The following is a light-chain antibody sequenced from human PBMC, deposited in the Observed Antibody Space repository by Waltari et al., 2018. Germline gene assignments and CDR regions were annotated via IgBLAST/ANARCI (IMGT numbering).Light chain of an antibody. Sequence: DIQMTQSPSSLSASVGDRVTITCRASKSVNNYLNWYQQRPGKAPKLLIYAASTLQSGVPSRFGGSGSGTDFTLTISSLQPEDFATYYCQQGDRTPLTFGGGTKVDIK. CDR2: AAS. CDR3: QQGDRTPLT. J-gene: IGKJ4*01. V-gene: IGKV1-39*01. CDR1: KSVNNY.